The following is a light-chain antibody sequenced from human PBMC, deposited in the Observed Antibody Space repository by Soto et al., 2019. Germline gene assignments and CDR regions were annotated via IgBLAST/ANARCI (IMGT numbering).Light chain of an antibody. CDR2: STS. J-gene: IGKJ2*01. CDR1: QSVSSSY. CDR3: QQYGSSPYT. V-gene: IGKV3-20*01. Sequence: ENVLTQFPGTLSLSPGERATLSCRASQSVSSSYLAWYQQKPGQAPRLLIYSTSSRATAIPDRFSGSGSGTDFTLTISRLEPEDFAVYYCQQYGSSPYTFGQGTRLEI.